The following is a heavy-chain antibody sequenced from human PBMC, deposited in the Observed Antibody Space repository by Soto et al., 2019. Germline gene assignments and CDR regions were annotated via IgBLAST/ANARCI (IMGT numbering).Heavy chain of an antibody. Sequence: QVQLVESGGGVVQPGRSLRLSCAASGFTFSSYGMHWVRQAPGKGLEWVAVIWYDGSNKYYADSVQGRFTISRDNSKNTRYLQMNSLRAEDTAVYYCARDPSSHDYGDYEGDGMDVWGQGTTVTVSS. D-gene: IGHD4-17*01. J-gene: IGHJ6*02. CDR2: IWYDGSNK. CDR1: GFTFSSYG. V-gene: IGHV3-33*01. CDR3: ARDPSSHDYGDYEGDGMDV.